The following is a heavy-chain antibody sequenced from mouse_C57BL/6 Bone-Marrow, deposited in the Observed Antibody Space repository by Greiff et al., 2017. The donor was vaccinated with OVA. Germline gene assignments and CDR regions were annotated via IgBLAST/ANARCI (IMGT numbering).Heavy chain of an antibody. CDR2: ISSGGSYT. Sequence: EVKLMESGGDLVKPGGSLKLSCAASGFTFSSYGMSWVRQTPDKRLEWVATISSGGSYTYYSDSVKGRFTISRDNAKNTLYLQMSSLKSEDTAMYYCARHGSHWGQGTLVTVSA. CDR3: ARHGSH. V-gene: IGHV5-6*01. CDR1: GFTFSSYG. J-gene: IGHJ3*01.